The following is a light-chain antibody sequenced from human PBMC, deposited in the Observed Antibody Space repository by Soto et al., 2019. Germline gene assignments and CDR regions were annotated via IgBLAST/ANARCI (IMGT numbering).Light chain of an antibody. J-gene: IGKJ4*01. Sequence: DIQMTQSPSSLSASVGDRVTITCRASQSISSYLNWYQHKPGKAPKLLIYAASSFQSGVPSRFSGSGSGTDFTLTISSLQPEHFATYYCQQTYSAPLTFGGGTKVDIK. CDR2: AAS. CDR1: QSISSY. V-gene: IGKV1-39*01. CDR3: QQTYSAPLT.